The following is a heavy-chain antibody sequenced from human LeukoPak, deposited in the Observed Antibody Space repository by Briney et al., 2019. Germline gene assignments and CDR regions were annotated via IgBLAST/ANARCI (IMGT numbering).Heavy chain of an antibody. CDR3: ARARSDFWSGYHYYYYMDV. V-gene: IGHV4-59*01. J-gene: IGHJ6*03. CDR1: GGSISSYY. Sequence: SETLSLTCTVSGGSISSYYWSWIRQPPGKGLEWIGYIYYSGSTNYNPSLKSRVTISVDTSENQFSLKLSSVTAADTAVYYCARARSDFWSGYHYYYYMDVWGKGTTVTVSS. D-gene: IGHD3-3*01. CDR2: IYYSGST.